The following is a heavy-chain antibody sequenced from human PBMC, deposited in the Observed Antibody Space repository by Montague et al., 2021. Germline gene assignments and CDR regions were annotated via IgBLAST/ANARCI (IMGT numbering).Heavy chain of an antibody. Sequence: SETLSLTCNVSGDSINFYYWSSTRHPPGKGLEWIGFVYYSVPTNYNPSLKSRATISVDTSRNQFFLNVNSVTAADTAVYYCARKGPNWDYLGQGTLVTVSS. CDR3: ARKGPNWDY. CDR2: VYYSVPT. J-gene: IGHJ4*02. V-gene: IGHV4-59*01. CDR1: GDSINFYY. D-gene: IGHD2-8*01.